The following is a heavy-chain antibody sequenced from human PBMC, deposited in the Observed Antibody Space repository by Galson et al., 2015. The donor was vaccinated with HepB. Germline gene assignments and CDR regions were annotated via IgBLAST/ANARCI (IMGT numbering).Heavy chain of an antibody. D-gene: IGHD2-8*02. CDR3: ATTGRDACDI. J-gene: IGHJ3*02. Sequence: SLRLSCAASGFTFKDAWMTWVRQAPGKGLEWVGRIRSKIDGETTDYAAPVSGRFTISRDNGKNTVYLQMNSLRVEDTAVYYCATTGRDACDIWGQGTMVTVSS. CDR1: GFTFKDAW. V-gene: IGHV3-15*05. CDR2: IRSKIDGETT.